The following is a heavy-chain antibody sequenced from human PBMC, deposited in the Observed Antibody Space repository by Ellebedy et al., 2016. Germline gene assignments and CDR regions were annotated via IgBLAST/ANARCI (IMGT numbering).Heavy chain of an antibody. J-gene: IGHJ6*02. V-gene: IGHV3-43*01. Sequence: GESLKISCAASGFNFGEYTMHWVRQAPGKGLEWVSLISWDGDSSYYADSVEGRFTISRDNSKDSLYLQMNSLKTEDTAVYYCTTVVVPAALYYYYGMDVWGQGTTVTVSS. CDR1: GFNFGEYT. CDR3: TTVVVPAALYYYYGMDV. CDR2: ISWDGDSS. D-gene: IGHD2-2*01.